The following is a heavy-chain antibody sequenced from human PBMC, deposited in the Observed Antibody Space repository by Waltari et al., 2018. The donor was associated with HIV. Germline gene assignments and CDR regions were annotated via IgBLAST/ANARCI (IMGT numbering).Heavy chain of an antibody. CDR3: ARDWITSGRLDTFDI. CDR1: GFPFNRYW. J-gene: IGHJ3*02. CDR2: IKQDGSDK. V-gene: IGHV3-7*01. Sequence: EVQLVESGGGLVQPGGSLSLSCAASGFPFNRYWLTWVRQAPGKGLEWVANIKQDGSDKYYVDSVKGRFTISRDNAKNSLYLQMNSLRAEDTAVYYCARDWITSGRLDTFDIWGQGTTVTVSS. D-gene: IGHD6-19*01.